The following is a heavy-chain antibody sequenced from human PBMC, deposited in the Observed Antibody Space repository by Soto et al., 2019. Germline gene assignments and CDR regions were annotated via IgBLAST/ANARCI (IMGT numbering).Heavy chain of an antibody. Sequence: QVQLVQSVAEVKKPESSVKVSCKNSGGTFVRHGISWVRQAPGQGPEWMGKLNPLSGISNYAQKFQDRVTFTADTDSSTAYMELSSLRSDDTAVYYCATPACAATWCSPSHNLDHWGQGTLVTVSS. V-gene: IGHV1-69*09. CDR2: LNPLSGIS. D-gene: IGHD2-2*01. CDR3: ATPACAATWCSPSHNLDH. CDR1: GGTFVRHG. J-gene: IGHJ4*02.